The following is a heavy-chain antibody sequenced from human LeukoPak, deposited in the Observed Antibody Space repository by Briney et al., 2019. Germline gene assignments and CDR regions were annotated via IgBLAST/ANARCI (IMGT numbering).Heavy chain of an antibody. D-gene: IGHD1-26*01. CDR1: GGAITDSNYY. V-gene: IGHV4-39*01. J-gene: IGHJ3*02. CDR2: IYFNGKT. CDR3: ARYSGSHDAFDI. Sequence: SETLSLTCTVSGGAITDSNYYWGWIRQPPGEGLEWIGNIYFNGKTFYDESVKSRVTISVDTSKNQFSLKLNSVTAADTALFYCARYSGSHDAFDIWGQGTMVTVSS.